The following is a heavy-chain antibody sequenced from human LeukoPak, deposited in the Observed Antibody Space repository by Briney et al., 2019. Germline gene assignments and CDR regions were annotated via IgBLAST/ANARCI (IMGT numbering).Heavy chain of an antibody. Sequence: SVKVSCKASGGTFSSYTISWVRQAPGQGLEWMGRIIPILGIANYAQKFQGRVTITADKSTSTAYMELSSLRSDDTAVYYCASRDHDRYYEAMDVWGKGTTVTVSS. CDR3: ASRDHDRYYEAMDV. V-gene: IGHV1-69*02. CDR1: GGTFSSYT. J-gene: IGHJ6*01. D-gene: IGHD1-14*01. CDR2: IIPILGIA.